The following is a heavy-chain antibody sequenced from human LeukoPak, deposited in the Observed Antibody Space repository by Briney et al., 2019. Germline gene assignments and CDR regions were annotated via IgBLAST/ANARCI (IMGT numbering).Heavy chain of an antibody. CDR2: IYPYSGDT. D-gene: IGHD4-23*01. CDR3: AAGLRWYDAFDI. J-gene: IGHJ3*02. Sequence: ASVKVSCKASGYTFTGYYIHWVRQAPGQGLEWMGWIYPYSGDTNYAQNFQGRVTMTRDTSISTAYMELSSLRSEDTAVYYCAAGLRWYDAFDIWGQGTMVTVSS. CDR1: GYTFTGYY. V-gene: IGHV1-2*02.